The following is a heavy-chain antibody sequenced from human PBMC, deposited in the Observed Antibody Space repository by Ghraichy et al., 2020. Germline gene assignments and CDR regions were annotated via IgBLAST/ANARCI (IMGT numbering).Heavy chain of an antibody. CDR2: IRSKANSYAT. CDR3: TRNWNETVY. V-gene: IGHV3-73*01. CDR1: GFTFSGSA. J-gene: IGHJ4*02. D-gene: IGHD1-1*01. Sequence: GGSLRLSCAASGFTFSGSAMHWVRQASGKGLEWVGRIRSKANSYATAYAASVKGRFTISRDDSKNTAYLQMNSLKTEDTAVYYCTRNWNETVYWGQGTLVTVSS.